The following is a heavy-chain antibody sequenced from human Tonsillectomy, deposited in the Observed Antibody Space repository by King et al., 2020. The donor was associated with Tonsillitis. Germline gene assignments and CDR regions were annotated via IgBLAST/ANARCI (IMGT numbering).Heavy chain of an antibody. CDR1: GFTFSSYA. D-gene: IGHD3-3*01. J-gene: IGHJ4*02. CDR3: AKDAEYYDLWSGYYYYFDY. CDR2: ISGSGGST. V-gene: IGHV3-23*04. Sequence: VQLVESGGGLVQPGGSLRLSCAASGFTFSSYAMSWVRQAPGKGLEWVSAISGSGGSTYYADSVKGRFTISRDNSKNTLYLQMNSLRAEDTAVYYCAKDAEYYDLWSGYYYYFDYWGQGTLVTVSS.